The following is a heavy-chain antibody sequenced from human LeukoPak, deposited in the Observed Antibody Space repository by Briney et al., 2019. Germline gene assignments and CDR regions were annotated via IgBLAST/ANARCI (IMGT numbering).Heavy chain of an antibody. V-gene: IGHV3-30*04. CDR2: ISYDGSNK. Sequence: GRSLRLSCAASGFTFSSYAMHWVRQAPGKGLEWVAVISYDGSNKYYADSVKGRFTISRDNSKNTLYLQMNSLRAEDTAVYYCARDLDCSSTSCYGGFCFDYWGQETLVTVSS. D-gene: IGHD2-2*01. CDR1: GFTFSSYA. J-gene: IGHJ4*02. CDR3: ARDLDCSSTSCYGGFCFDY.